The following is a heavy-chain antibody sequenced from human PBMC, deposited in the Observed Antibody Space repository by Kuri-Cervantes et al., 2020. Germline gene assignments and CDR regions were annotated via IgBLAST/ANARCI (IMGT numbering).Heavy chain of an antibody. J-gene: IGHJ4*02. CDR2: IRSKANSYAT. D-gene: IGHD2-15*01. CDR1: GFTFSGSA. V-gene: IGHV3-73*01. Sequence: GESLKISCAASGFTFSGSAMHWVRQASGKGLEWVGRIRSKANSYATAYAASVKGRFTISRDDSKNTAYLQMNSLRAEDTAVYYCAKDRKRKVVVAESPTSFIDYWGQGTLVTVSS. CDR3: AKDRKRKVVVAESPTSFIDY.